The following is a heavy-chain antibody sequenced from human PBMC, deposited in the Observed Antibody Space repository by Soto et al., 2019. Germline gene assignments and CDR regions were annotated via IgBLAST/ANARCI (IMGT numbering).Heavy chain of an antibody. Sequence: QVQLQQWGAGLLKPSETLSLTCAVKGDSFSDYYWNWIRQPPGKGLEWIGEIDHSGNTNYSPSLKIRVTVSVDTSKNESSLRLHAVGAAYTAVCYCVGGRGRLVGFDYWGRGTLVTVSS. CDR3: VGGRGRLVGFDY. D-gene: IGHD2-21*01. CDR2: IDHSGNT. J-gene: IGHJ4*02. CDR1: GDSFSDYY. V-gene: IGHV4-34*01.